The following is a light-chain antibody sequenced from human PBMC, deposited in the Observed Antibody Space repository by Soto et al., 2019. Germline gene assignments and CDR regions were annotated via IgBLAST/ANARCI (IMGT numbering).Light chain of an antibody. CDR3: QHSNSYSEA. CDR2: KAS. V-gene: IGKV1-5*03. J-gene: IGKJ1*01. Sequence: MTQSPSTLFGYVGDRVTITCRASQTISSWLAWYQQKPGKAPKLLIYKASTLKSGVPSRFSGSGSGTEFTLTISSLQPDDFATYYCQHSNSYSEAFGQGTKVDI. CDR1: QTISSW.